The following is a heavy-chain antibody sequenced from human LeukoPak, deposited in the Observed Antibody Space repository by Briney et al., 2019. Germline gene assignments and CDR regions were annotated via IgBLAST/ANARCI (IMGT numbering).Heavy chain of an antibody. J-gene: IGHJ4*02. D-gene: IGHD3-22*01. CDR3: ARGLAYYYDSSAYFLDY. CDR1: GYTFTSYG. CDR2: ISAYNGNT. Sequence: ASVKVSCKASGYTFTSYGISWVRQAPGQGFQWMGWISAYNGNTNYAQKFQGRVTMTTDTSTSTAYMELRSLRSDDTAVYYCARGLAYYYDSSAYFLDYWGQGTLVTVSS. V-gene: IGHV1-18*01.